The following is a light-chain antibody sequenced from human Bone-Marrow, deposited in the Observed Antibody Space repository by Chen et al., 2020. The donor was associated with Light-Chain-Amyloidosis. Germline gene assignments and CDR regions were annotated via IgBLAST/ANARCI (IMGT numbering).Light chain of an antibody. J-gene: IGLJ3*02. V-gene: IGLV3-21*02. CDR3: QVWERSSDRPV. Sequence: SYVLTQPSSVSVAPGQTATIACGGNDIGSTSVHWYQQTPGQAPLLVVYDDSDRPSGIPERLSGSDSVNTATLTIRWVVAGDEGDYYCQVWERSSDRPVFGGGAKVSVL. CDR2: DDS. CDR1: DIGSTS.